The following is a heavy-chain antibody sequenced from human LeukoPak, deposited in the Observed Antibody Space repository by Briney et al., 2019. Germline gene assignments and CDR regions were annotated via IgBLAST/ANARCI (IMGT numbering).Heavy chain of an antibody. CDR2: IYSGGST. V-gene: IGHV3-53*01. CDR3: ATGATATTWFRFDY. Sequence: PGGSLRLSCAASGVTVGSKDMSWVRQAPGKGLEWVSVIYSGGSTWYADSVQGRFTISRDKSKNTLYLQMNSLRAEDSAVYFCATGATATTWFRFDYWGQGTLVTVSS. CDR1: GVTVGSKD. D-gene: IGHD2/OR15-2a*01. J-gene: IGHJ4*02.